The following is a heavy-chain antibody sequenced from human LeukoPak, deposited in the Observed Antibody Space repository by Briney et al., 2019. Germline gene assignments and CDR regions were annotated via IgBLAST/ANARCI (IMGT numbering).Heavy chain of an antibody. CDR3: AKVGAAAVHAGDY. J-gene: IGHJ4*02. CDR2: ISGSGGST. Sequence: GGSLRLSCAASGFTFSSYAMSWVRQAPGKGPEWVSGISGSGGSTFYADSVKGRFTISRDNSKNTLYLQMTSLRAEDTAVYYCAKVGAAAVHAGDYWGQGTLVTVSS. V-gene: IGHV3-23*01. CDR1: GFTFSSYA. D-gene: IGHD6-13*01.